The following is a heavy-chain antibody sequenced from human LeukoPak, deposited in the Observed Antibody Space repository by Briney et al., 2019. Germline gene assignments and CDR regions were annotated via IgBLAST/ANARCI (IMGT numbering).Heavy chain of an antibody. J-gene: IGHJ4*02. CDR3: ARVHSAGSLFYFDY. CDR1: GFTFSSYR. V-gene: IGHV3-21*01. CDR2: ISSSGSDI. D-gene: IGHD6-19*01. Sequence: SGGSLRLSRAASGFTFSSYRMNWVRQAPGKGLEWVSFISSSGSDIFYADSVKGRFTISRDNAKNSVYLQMNSLRAEDTAVYYCARVHSAGSLFYFDYWGQGILVTVSS.